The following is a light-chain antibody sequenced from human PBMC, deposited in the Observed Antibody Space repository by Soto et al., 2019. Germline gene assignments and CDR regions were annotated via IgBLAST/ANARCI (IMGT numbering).Light chain of an antibody. Sequence: QSALTQPASVSGSPGQSITISCTGTSSDVGAYIFVSWYQQYPGKAPKLMIYDITNRPSGVSNRFSGSKAGNTASLTISGLQAEDEADYHCVSFTTSKSYVFGTGTKVTVL. CDR2: DIT. CDR1: SSDVGAYIF. CDR3: VSFTTSKSYV. V-gene: IGLV2-14*01. J-gene: IGLJ1*01.